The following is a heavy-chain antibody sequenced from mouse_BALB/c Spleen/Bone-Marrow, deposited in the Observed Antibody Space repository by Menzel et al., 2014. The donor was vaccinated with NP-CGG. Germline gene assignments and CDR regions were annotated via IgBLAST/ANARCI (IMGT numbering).Heavy chain of an antibody. Sequence: EVKVVESGGGLVKPGGSLKLSCAASGFIFSDYYMYWVRQTPEKRLEWVATISDGGSYTYYPDSVKGRFTISRDHAKNNLYLQMSSLKSEDTAMYYCARGIRYYGGIYGCLDVWGAGTAVTVSS. CDR2: ISDGGSYT. CDR3: ARGIRYYGGIYGCLDV. V-gene: IGHV5-4*02. CDR1: GFIFSDYY. D-gene: IGHD1-1*01. J-gene: IGHJ1*01.